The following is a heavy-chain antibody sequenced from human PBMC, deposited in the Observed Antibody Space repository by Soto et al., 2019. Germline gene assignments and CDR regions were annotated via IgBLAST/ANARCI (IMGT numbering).Heavy chain of an antibody. D-gene: IGHD3-22*01. J-gene: IGHJ4*02. CDR1: GGTFSSYA. Sequence: GASVKVSCKASGGTFSSYAISWVRQAPGQGLEWMGGIIPIFGTANYAQKFQGRVTITADESTSTAYMELSSLRSEDTAVYYCARGPTSPITITMIVVGPFDYWGQGTLVTVSS. CDR2: IIPIFGTA. CDR3: ARGPTSPITITMIVVGPFDY. V-gene: IGHV1-69*13.